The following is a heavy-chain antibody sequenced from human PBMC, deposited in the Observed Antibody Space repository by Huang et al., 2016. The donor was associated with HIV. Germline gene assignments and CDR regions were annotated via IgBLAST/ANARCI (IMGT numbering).Heavy chain of an antibody. V-gene: IGHV4-34*02. D-gene: IGHD2-15*01. CDR1: GGSFSEFY. CDR3: ARARPWWLSSDFDL. Sequence: QDQLQQWGAGLLKPSETLSITCAVYGGSFSEFYWSWIRQTPGKGLEWIGEIRPSGECNYNPSLRGRVIISVETAKRQFSLTVKSVTADDSSMYYCARARPWWLSSDFDLCCQGSLVTVSS. CDR2: IRPSGEC. J-gene: IGHJ4*02.